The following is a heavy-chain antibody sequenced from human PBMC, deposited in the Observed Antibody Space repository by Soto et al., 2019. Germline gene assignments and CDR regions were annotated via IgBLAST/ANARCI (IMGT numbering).Heavy chain of an antibody. CDR2: ISGSGGGT. D-gene: IGHD2-8*01. V-gene: IGHV3-23*01. CDR1: GFTFSSYA. J-gene: IGHJ6*02. CDR3: AKDMGVVLMVYAIKTAYGMDV. Sequence: PGGSLRLSCAASGFTFSSYAMSWVRQAPGKGLEWVSAISGSGGGTYYADSVKGRFTISRDNSKNTLYLQMNSLRAEDTAVYYCAKDMGVVLMVYAIKTAYGMDVWGQGTTVTVS.